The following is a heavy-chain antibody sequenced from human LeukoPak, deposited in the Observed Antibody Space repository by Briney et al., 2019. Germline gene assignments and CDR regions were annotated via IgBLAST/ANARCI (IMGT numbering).Heavy chain of an antibody. V-gene: IGHV1-2*06. D-gene: IGHD2-15*01. Sequence: ASVKVSCKASGYTFTGYYMHWVRQAPGQGLEWMGRINPNSGGTNCAQKFQGRVTMTRDTSISTAYMELSRLRSDDTAVYYCAREGDCSGGSCYDYWGQGTLVTVSS. CDR1: GYTFTGYY. J-gene: IGHJ4*02. CDR3: AREGDCSGGSCYDY. CDR2: INPNSGGT.